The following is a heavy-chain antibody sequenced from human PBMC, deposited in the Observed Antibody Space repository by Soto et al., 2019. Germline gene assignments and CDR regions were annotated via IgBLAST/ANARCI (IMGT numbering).Heavy chain of an antibody. D-gene: IGHD2-15*01. CDR2: ISGSGGST. V-gene: IGHV3-23*01. J-gene: IGHJ4*02. Sequence: GRSLRISCAAAGFSFSSYAMSWVRQAPGKGLEWVSAISGSGGSTYYADSVKGRFTISRDNSKNTLYLQMNSLRAEDTAVYYCAKDIAFKSPGGSDYWGQGTLVTAP. CDR1: GFSFSSYA. CDR3: AKDIAFKSPGGSDY.